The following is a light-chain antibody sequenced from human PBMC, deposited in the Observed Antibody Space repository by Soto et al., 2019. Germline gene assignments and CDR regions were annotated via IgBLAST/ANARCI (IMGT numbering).Light chain of an antibody. J-gene: IGKJ3*01. CDR2: GAS. CDR3: QQYGSSPGSVT. Sequence: EIVLTQSPGTLSLSPGERATLPCRASQSVSSSYLAWYQQKLGQAPRLLIYGASTRATGIPDRFSGSGSGTDFTLTISRLEPEDFAVYYCQQYGSSPGSVTFGPVTKVDIK. CDR1: QSVSSSY. V-gene: IGKV3-20*01.